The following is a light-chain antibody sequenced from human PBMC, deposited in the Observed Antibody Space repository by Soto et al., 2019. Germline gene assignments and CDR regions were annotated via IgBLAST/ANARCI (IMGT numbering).Light chain of an antibody. Sequence: EIVLTQSPATLSVSAGGTVTLSCRASQSIRTNVAWYQQIPGQAPRFLVYGASTRATGVPARFSGSGSGIEFTLTISSLQSEDSAFYYCQQYFNWPLTWTFGPGTKVDIK. V-gene: IGKV3-15*01. CDR3: QQYFNWPLTWT. CDR1: QSIRTN. J-gene: IGKJ3*01. CDR2: GAS.